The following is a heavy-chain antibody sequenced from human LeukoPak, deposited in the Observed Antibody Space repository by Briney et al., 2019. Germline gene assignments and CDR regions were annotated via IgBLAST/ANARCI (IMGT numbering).Heavy chain of an antibody. CDR3: AKGKYSSGGVPDY. V-gene: IGHV3-23*01. D-gene: IGHD6-19*01. J-gene: IGHJ4*02. Sequence: GGSLRLSCAASGFTFSTYAMSWVRQAPGKGPECVSALSGNGNTIYYADSVKGRFTISRDNSKNTLSLQMNSLRAEDTAVYYCAKGKYSSGGVPDYWGQGTLVTVSS. CDR2: LSGNGNTI. CDR1: GFTFSTYA.